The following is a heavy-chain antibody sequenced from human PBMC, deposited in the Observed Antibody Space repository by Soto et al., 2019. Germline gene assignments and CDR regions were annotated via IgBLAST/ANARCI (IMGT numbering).Heavy chain of an antibody. CDR3: TRDASRDSSARGWFDP. CDR1: GLQFRSFN. Sequence: GGSLGLSCAASGLQFRSFNMTWVRPAPGEGLEWVSTISSNSASVYYTDALRGRFTISRDNAKNSLHLQMNSLRAEDTAVYYCTRDASRDSSARGWFDPWGPGTLVTVAS. V-gene: IGHV3-21*01. D-gene: IGHD6-13*01. J-gene: IGHJ5*02. CDR2: ISSNSASV.